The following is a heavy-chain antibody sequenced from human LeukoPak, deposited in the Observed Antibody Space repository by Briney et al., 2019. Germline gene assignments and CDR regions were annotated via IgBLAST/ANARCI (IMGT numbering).Heavy chain of an antibody. V-gene: IGHV4-30-2*01. CDR2: IYHSGST. CDR3: ARISGPLGDINNAFDI. Sequence: PSQTLSLTCTVSGGSISSGGYYWSWIRQPPGKGLEWIGYIYHSGSTCYNPSLKSRVTISVDRSKNQFSLKLSSVTAADTAVYYCARISGPLGDINNAFDIWGQGTMVTVSS. D-gene: IGHD2-21*01. J-gene: IGHJ3*02. CDR1: GGSISSGGYY.